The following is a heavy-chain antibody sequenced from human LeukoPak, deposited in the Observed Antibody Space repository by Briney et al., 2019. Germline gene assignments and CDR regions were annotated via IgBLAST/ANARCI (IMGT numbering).Heavy chain of an antibody. Sequence: GASVKDSCKASGYTFTNYYMHWVRQAPGQGLEYMGILDPSAGDTTYAQKFQGRVTMTRDTSTSTVYMELSSLRFEDTAVYYCARTDCSRYSCYKDAFDIWGQGTMVTVSS. CDR2: LDPSAGDT. CDR3: ARTDCSRYSCYKDAFDI. CDR1: GYTFTNYY. J-gene: IGHJ3*02. D-gene: IGHD2-2*02. V-gene: IGHV1-46*01.